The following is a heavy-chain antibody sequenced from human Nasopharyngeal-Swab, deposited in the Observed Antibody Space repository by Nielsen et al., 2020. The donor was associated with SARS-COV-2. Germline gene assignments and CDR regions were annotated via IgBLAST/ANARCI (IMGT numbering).Heavy chain of an antibody. CDR3: VRSSSWYYFDY. D-gene: IGHD6-13*01. CDR2: TYYNGTT. J-gene: IGHJ4*02. CDR1: GDSIAYRTYY. Sequence: SETLSLTCTVSGDSIAYRTYYWGWIRPPPEKGLEWNGNTYYNGTTYQNPSLKSRLTISVDKSKNQFSLQLSSVTAADTAVYYCVRSSSWYYFDYWAQGTQVTVSS. V-gene: IGHV4-39*01.